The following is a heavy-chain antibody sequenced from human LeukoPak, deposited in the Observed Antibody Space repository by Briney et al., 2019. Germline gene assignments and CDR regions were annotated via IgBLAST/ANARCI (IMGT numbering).Heavy chain of an antibody. V-gene: IGHV3-23*01. CDR1: GFTFSSYA. CDR3: AKSRDYVWGSYRPFDY. CDR2: IGGSGGGT. D-gene: IGHD3-16*02. Sequence: GGSLRLSCAASGFTFSSYAMSWVRQAPGKGLEWVSVIGGSGGGTYYADSVKGRFTISRDNSKNTLYLQMNSLRAEDTAVYYCAKSRDYVWGSYRPFDYWGQGTLVTVSS. J-gene: IGHJ4*02.